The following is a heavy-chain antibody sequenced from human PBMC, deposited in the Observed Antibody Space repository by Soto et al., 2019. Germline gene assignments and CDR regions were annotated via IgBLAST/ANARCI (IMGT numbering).Heavy chain of an antibody. V-gene: IGHV3-23*01. CDR3: AKGRSYYYYYGVDV. Sequence: PGGSLRLSCAAPGFAFSYYGMTWIRQVPGEGLEWVSTISDSGDNTYYADSVKGRFTISRDNSKNTLYLQMNSLRAEDTALYYCAKGRSYYYYYGVDVWGQGTTVTVSS. CDR2: ISDSGDNT. CDR1: GFAFSYYG. J-gene: IGHJ6*02.